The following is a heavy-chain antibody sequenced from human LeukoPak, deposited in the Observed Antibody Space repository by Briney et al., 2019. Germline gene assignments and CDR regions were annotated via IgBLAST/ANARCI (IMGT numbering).Heavy chain of an antibody. CDR2: ISWNSDSI. J-gene: IGHJ3*02. D-gene: IGHD4-17*01. CDR1: GFTFADYA. CDR3: ARGVTTGVDAFDI. Sequence: PGGSLRLSCAASGFTFADYAMHWVRQAPGKGLEWVSGISWNSDSIGYADSVKGRYTISRDNAKNSLYLQMNSLRADDTAVYYCARGVTTGVDAFDIWGQGTMVTVSS. V-gene: IGHV3-9*01.